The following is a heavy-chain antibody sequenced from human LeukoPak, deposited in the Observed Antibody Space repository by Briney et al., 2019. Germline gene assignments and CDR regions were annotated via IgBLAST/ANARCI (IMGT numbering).Heavy chain of an antibody. D-gene: IGHD6-19*01. CDR1: GYTFTSYG. CDR2: ISGYNGDT. CDR3: ARGKIAEAAFDY. J-gene: IGHJ4*02. V-gene: IGHV1-18*01. Sequence: ASVKVSCKASGYTFTSYGISWVRQAPGQGLEWMGWISGYNGDTNYAQKLQGRVTITADESTSTAYMELSSLRSEDTAVYYCARGKIAEAAFDYWGQGTLVTVSS.